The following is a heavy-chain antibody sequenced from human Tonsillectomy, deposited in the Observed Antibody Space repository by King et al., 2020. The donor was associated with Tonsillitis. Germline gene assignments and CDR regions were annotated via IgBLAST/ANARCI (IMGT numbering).Heavy chain of an antibody. CDR1: EFTFSSYG. CDR2: IWYDGSDK. D-gene: IGHD3-10*01. J-gene: IGHJ4*02. Sequence: CWCALVQSGRSLRLSCAASEFTFSSYGMHWVRQAPGKGLEWVAVIWYDGSDKYYADSVKGRFTISRDNSKNTLYLQMNRLRAEDTAVYYCARDGGGSGSFLDSWGQGTLLPVSS. CDR3: ARDGGGSGSFLDS. V-gene: IGHV3-33*08.